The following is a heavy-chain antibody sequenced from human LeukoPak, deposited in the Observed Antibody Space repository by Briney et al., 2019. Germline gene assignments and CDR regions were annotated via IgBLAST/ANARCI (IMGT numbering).Heavy chain of an antibody. D-gene: IGHD3-22*01. CDR2: IRNKANSYAT. J-gene: IGHJ3*02. CDR1: GFSFSGSA. V-gene: IGHV3-73*01. CDR3: THYYDSSGYYGAFDI. Sequence: GGSLRLSCAASGFSFSGSAMHWVRQASGKGLEWVGRIRNKANSYATAYAASVKGRFTISRDDSKNTAYLQMNSLKTEDTAVYYCTHYYDSSGYYGAFDIWGQGTMVTVSS.